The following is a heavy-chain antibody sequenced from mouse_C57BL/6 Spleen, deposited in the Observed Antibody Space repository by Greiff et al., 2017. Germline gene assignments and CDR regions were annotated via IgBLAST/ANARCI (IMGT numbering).Heavy chain of an antibody. CDR2: IYPGDGDT. CDR3: AQIYYDYDGGFAY. Sequence: LQESGPELVKPGASVKISCKASGYAFSSSWMNWVKQRPGKGLEWIGRIYPGDGDTNYNGKFKGKATLTADKSSSTAYMQLSSLTSEDSAVYFCAQIYYDYDGGFAYWGQGTLVTVSA. CDR1: GYAFSSSW. D-gene: IGHD2-4*01. V-gene: IGHV1-82*01. J-gene: IGHJ3*01.